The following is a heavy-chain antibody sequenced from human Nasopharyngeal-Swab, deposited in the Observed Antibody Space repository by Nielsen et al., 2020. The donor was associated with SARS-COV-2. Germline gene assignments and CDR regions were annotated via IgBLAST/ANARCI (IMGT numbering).Heavy chain of an antibody. V-gene: IGHV3-53*01. J-gene: IGHJ4*02. Sequence: GGSLRLSCAASGFTVSSNYMSWVRQAPGKGLEWVSVIYSGGSTYYADSVKGRFTISRDNSKNTLYLQMNSLRAEDTAVYYCATDTQWLALFDYWGQGTLVTVSS. D-gene: IGHD6-19*01. CDR3: ATDTQWLALFDY. CDR1: GFTVSSNY. CDR2: IYSGGST.